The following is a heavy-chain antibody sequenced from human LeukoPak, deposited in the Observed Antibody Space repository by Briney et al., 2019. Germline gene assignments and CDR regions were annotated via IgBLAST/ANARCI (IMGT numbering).Heavy chain of an antibody. J-gene: IGHJ4*02. V-gene: IGHV3-23*01. D-gene: IGHD3-10*01. CDR1: GFTFSTYA. CDR2: IGGSGGPT. Sequence: PGGSLRLSCAASGFTFSTYAMNWVRQAPGKGLEWVSTIGGSGGPTYYADSVKGRFTISRDNSKNTLFLQMNSLRADDTAVYYCASSGYWGQGTLVTVSS. CDR3: ASSGY.